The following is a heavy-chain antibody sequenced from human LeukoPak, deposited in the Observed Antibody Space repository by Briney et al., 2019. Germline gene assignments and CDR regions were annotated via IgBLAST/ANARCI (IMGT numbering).Heavy chain of an antibody. V-gene: IGHV4-39*01. D-gene: IGHD3-16*01. CDR1: GASTGSRTYY. Sequence: SETLSLTCTVSGASTGSRTYYWDWFRQPPGKGLEWIGGIYYSGSTYYNPSLKSRVTISGDTSKNQFSLKLSSVTAADTAVYYCARHKGVGVTNYHGMDVWGQGTTVTVSS. J-gene: IGHJ6*02. CDR2: IYYSGST. CDR3: ARHKGVGVTNYHGMDV.